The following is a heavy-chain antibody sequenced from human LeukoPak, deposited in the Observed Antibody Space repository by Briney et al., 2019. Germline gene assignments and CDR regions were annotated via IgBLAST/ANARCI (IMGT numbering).Heavy chain of an antibody. CDR3: ARGRRDGYNYRPYFDY. CDR2: INHSGST. V-gene: IGHV4-34*01. D-gene: IGHD5-24*01. CDR1: GGSFSGYY. Sequence: SETLSLTCAVYGGSFSGYYWSWIRQPPGKGLEWIGEINHSGSTNYNPSLKSRVTISVDTSKNQFSLKLSSVTAADTAVYYCARGRRDGYNYRPYFDYSGQGTLVTVSS. J-gene: IGHJ4*02.